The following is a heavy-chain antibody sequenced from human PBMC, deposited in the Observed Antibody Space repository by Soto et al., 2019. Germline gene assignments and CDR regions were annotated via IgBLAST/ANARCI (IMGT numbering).Heavy chain of an antibody. CDR3: ARGDPPILVVTPVRIYSAFDI. CDR1: GGSFSGYY. V-gene: IGHV4-34*01. D-gene: IGHD2-21*02. CDR2: ISHSGST. J-gene: IGHJ3*02. Sequence: PSETLSLTCADFGGSFSGYYWSWIRQSPGKGLEWIGEISHSGSTNYNPSLKSRVTMSVDRSKNQFSLRLSSVTAADTAVYYCARGDPPILVVTPVRIYSAFDIWGQGTMVTVSS.